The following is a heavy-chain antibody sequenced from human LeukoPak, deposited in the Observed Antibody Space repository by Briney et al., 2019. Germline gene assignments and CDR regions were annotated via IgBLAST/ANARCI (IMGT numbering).Heavy chain of an antibody. CDR3: ARRVSGWYTAYYYMDV. V-gene: IGHV4-34*01. CDR1: GGSFSGYY. D-gene: IGHD6-19*01. Sequence: SETLSLTCAVYGGSFSGYYWSWIRQPPGKGLEWIGEINHSGSTNYNPSLKSRVTISVDTSKNQFSLKLSSVTAADTAVYYCARRVSGWYTAYYYMDVWGKGTTVTISS. CDR2: INHSGST. J-gene: IGHJ6*03.